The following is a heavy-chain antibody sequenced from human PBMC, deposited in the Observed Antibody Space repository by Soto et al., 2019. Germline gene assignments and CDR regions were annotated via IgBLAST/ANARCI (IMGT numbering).Heavy chain of an antibody. D-gene: IGHD1-26*01. CDR1: EFTFSNSY. J-gene: IGHJ3*02. V-gene: IGHV3-11*01. Sequence: SGGSLRLSCAASEFTFSNSYMSLIRQAPGKGLEWVSYISSRGSTIRYADSVRGRFTMSRDNAKNSLYLQMNSLRADDTAMYYCARDQVGPVESVFDMWGQGTMVTVSS. CDR2: ISSRGSTI. CDR3: ARDQVGPVESVFDM.